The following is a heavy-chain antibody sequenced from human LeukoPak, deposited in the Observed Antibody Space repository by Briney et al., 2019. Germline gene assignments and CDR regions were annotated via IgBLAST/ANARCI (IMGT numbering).Heavy chain of an antibody. CDR2: IYYSGRT. Sequence: SETLSLTCTVSDDSISSSRYYWGWIRQTPGKGLEWIGSIYYSGRTYDNPSLKSRVTISVDTSKNQFSLKLSSVTAADTAVYYCARGPDGGKDPDIWGQGTMVTVSS. CDR3: ARGPDGGKDPDI. CDR1: DDSISSSRYY. J-gene: IGHJ3*02. V-gene: IGHV4-39*07. D-gene: IGHD4-23*01.